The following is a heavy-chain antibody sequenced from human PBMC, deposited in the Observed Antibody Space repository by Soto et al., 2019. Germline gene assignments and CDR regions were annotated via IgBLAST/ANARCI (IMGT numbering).Heavy chain of an antibody. CDR3: ARDSPLTTGWFVP. CDR2: IDPNSGGT. D-gene: IGHD4-17*01. CDR1: GYTFTDYY. V-gene: IGHV1-2*07. J-gene: IGHJ5*02. Sequence: QVQLVQSGAEVKKPGASVRVSCKASGYTFTDYYLHWVRQAPGQGLEWMGWIDPNSGGTKYASKFQGRVTMTRDTSTSTAYRELSMLKSDDTAIYYCARDSPLTTGWFVPWGEGTLVTVSS.